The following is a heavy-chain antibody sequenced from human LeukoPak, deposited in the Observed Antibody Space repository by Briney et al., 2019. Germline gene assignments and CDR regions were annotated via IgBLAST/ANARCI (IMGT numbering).Heavy chain of an antibody. V-gene: IGHV3-7*01. Sequence: PGGSLRLSCAASGFTFSSYWMSWVRQAPGKGLEWVANIKQDGSEKYHVDSVKGRFTISRDNAKNSLYLQMNSLRAEDTAVYYCARGSSTSFDAFDIWGQGTMVTVSS. D-gene: IGHD2-2*01. J-gene: IGHJ3*02. CDR2: IKQDGSEK. CDR1: GFTFSSYW. CDR3: ARGSSTSFDAFDI.